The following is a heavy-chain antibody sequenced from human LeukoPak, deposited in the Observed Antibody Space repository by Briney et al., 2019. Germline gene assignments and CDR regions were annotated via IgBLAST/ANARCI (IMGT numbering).Heavy chain of an antibody. CDR1: GFTFSGFW. J-gene: IGHJ5*02. D-gene: IGHD1-1*01. CDR2: INVGGGTT. Sequence: PGGSVRLSCAASGFTFSGFWMHWVRQAPGKGLMWVSHINVGGGTTCYADSVKGRFTISRDNAKNTLYLQMNSLRANDTAVYYCARGSGWNRWFDGWGQGTLVTVSS. CDR3: ARGSGWNRWFDG. V-gene: IGHV3-74*01.